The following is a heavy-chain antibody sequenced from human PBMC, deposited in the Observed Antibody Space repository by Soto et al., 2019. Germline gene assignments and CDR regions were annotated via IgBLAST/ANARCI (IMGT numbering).Heavy chain of an antibody. CDR3: AKVSIAAAGTGYFDY. Sequence: QVQLVESGGGVVQPGRSLRLSCAASGFTFSSYGMHWVRQAPGKGLEWVAVISYDGSNKYYADSVKGRFTISRDNSKNTLYLRMNSLRAEDTAVYYCAKVSIAAAGTGYFDYWGQGTLVTVSS. D-gene: IGHD6-13*01. CDR1: GFTFSSYG. J-gene: IGHJ4*02. CDR2: ISYDGSNK. V-gene: IGHV3-30*18.